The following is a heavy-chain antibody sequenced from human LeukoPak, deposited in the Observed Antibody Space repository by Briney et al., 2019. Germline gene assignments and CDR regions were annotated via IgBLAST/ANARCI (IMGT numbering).Heavy chain of an antibody. D-gene: IGHD1-1*01. CDR3: AREELTAYYYMDV. Sequence: GGSLRLSCAASGFTFSSFSMNWVRQAPGKGLEWVSSISSSSSYTHYADSVKGRFIISRDNAKNSLYLQVNSLSAEDTAVYYCAREELTAYYYMDVWGKGTTVTVSS. V-gene: IGHV3-21*01. J-gene: IGHJ6*03. CDR1: GFTFSSFS. CDR2: ISSSSSYT.